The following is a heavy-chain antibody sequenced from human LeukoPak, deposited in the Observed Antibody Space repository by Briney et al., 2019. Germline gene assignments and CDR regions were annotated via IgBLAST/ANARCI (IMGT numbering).Heavy chain of an antibody. D-gene: IGHD6-19*01. V-gene: IGHV3-21*01. J-gene: IGHJ4*02. Sequence: GGSLRLSCAASAFSLSDYWMNWVRQAPGKGLEWVSSISSSGTYKYYADSLEGRITISRDNGKNSLFLQVNSLRAEDTAVYYCARDYSSGWYHFDYWGQGILVTVSS. CDR1: AFSLSDYW. CDR3: ARDYSSGWYHFDY. CDR2: ISSSGTYK.